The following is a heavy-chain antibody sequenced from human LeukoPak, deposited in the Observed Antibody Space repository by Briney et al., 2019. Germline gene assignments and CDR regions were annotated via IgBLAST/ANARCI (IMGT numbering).Heavy chain of an antibody. CDR2: IYHSGST. Sequence: SETLSLTCAVSGYSISSGYYWGWIRQPPGKGLEWIGSIYHSGSTYYNPSLKSRVTISVDTSKNQFSLKLSSVTAADTAVYYCARGCGMAARNWFDPWGQGTLVTVSS. J-gene: IGHJ5*02. D-gene: IGHD6-6*01. CDR3: ARGCGMAARNWFDP. CDR1: GYSISSGYY. V-gene: IGHV4-38-2*01.